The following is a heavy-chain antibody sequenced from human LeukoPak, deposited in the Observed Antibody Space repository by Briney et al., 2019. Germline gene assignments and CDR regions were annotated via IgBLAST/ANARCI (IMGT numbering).Heavy chain of an antibody. V-gene: IGHV3-23*01. CDR1: GLTFSNVA. J-gene: IGHJ5*02. CDR3: AKGAAAGKVDWFDP. CDR2: ITAYVAT. Sequence: GSLRLSSPAAGLTFSNVAIGWDRQAPGALLQWVSSITAYVATFYADSVRGRFTIFRDTSMNTLFVQMNSLGDEDTAVYYCAKGAAAGKVDWFDPWGQGTLVTVSS. D-gene: IGHD6-13*01.